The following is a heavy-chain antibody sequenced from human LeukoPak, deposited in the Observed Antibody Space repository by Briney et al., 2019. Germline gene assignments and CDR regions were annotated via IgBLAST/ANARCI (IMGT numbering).Heavy chain of an antibody. CDR3: ARVDWEGGGSCYFDY. J-gene: IGHJ4*02. CDR1: GFTFSSYA. V-gene: IGHV3-30-3*01. Sequence: GGSLRLSCAASGFTFSSYAMHWVRQAPGKGLEWVAVISYDGSNKYYADSVKGRFTISRDNSKNTLYLQMNNLRAEDTAVYYCARVDWEGGGSCYFDYWGQGTLVTVSS. CDR2: ISYDGSNK. D-gene: IGHD1-26*01.